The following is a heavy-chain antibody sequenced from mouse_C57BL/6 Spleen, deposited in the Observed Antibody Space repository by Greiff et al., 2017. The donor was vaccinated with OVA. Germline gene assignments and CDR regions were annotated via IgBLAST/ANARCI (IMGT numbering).Heavy chain of an antibody. CDR1: GYSITSGYY. D-gene: IGHD1-1*01. CDR2: ISYDGSN. CDR3: ASDYGSSYGFAY. Sequence: DVKLVESGPGLVKPSQSLSLTCSVTGYSITSGYYWNWIRQFPGNKLEWMGYISYDGSNNYKPSLKNRISITRDTSKNQFFLKLNSVTTEDTATYYCASDYGSSYGFAYWGQGTLVTVSA. J-gene: IGHJ3*01. V-gene: IGHV3-6*01.